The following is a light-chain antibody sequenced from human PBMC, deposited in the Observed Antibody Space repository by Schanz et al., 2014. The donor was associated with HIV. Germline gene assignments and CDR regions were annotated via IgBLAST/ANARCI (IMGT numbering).Light chain of an antibody. CDR3: QQYNTYWT. Sequence: IQMTQSPSTVSTSVGDRVTITCRASQSIGNSLAWFQLKPGRAPKLLIYSASRLQTGVPSTFSGTGSGTEFTLTISSLQPDDFATYYCQQYNTYWTFGQGTKVEIK. J-gene: IGKJ1*01. V-gene: IGKV1-5*03. CDR1: QSIGNS. CDR2: SAS.